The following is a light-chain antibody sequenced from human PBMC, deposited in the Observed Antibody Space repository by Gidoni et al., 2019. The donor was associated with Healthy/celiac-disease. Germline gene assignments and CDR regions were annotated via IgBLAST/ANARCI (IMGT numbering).Light chain of an antibody. CDR3: QQSYSTPRT. V-gene: IGKV1-39*01. J-gene: IGKJ1*01. CDR1: QSISSY. Sequence: DIQMTQAPSSLSASVGDRVTITCRASQSISSYLNWYQQKPGTAPKLLIYAASSLQSGVPSRFSGSGSVTDFTLTISSLQPEDFATYYCQQSYSTPRTFGQGTKVDIK. CDR2: AAS.